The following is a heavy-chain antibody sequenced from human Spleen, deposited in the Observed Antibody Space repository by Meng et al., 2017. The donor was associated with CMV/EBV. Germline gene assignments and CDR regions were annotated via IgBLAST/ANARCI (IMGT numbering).Heavy chain of an antibody. CDR2: ISYDGNKE. V-gene: IGHV3-30*03. Sequence: GESLKISCAASGFTFSSYEMNWVRQAPGKGLEWVALISYDGNKEYYAQSVKGRFTISRDNSKNTLDLQMNSLRPEDTAVYFCARDESIAAHFPNYGVDVWGQGTTVTVSS. D-gene: IGHD6-6*01. CDR1: GFTFSSYE. CDR3: ARDESIAAHFPNYGVDV. J-gene: IGHJ6*02.